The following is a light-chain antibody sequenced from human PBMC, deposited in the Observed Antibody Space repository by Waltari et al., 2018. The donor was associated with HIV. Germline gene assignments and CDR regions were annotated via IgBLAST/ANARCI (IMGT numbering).Light chain of an antibody. Sequence: NFMLTQPHSVSESPGKTVTISCTRSSGSIASNYVQWYQQRPGSAPTPVIYEDNQRPSGVPDRFSGSIDSSSNSASRTISGLKTEDEADYYCQSYDNSVLWVFGGGTKLTVL. CDR1: SGSIASNY. V-gene: IGLV6-57*03. J-gene: IGLJ3*02. CDR2: EDN. CDR3: QSYDNSVLWV.